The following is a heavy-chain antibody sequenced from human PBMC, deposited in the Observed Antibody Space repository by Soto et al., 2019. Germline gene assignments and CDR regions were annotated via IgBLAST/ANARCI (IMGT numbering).Heavy chain of an antibody. V-gene: IGHV4-4*02. J-gene: IGHJ5*02. Sequence: SETLSLTCALSGGSISSSNWWSWVRQPPGKGLEWVGEIYHSGSTNYNPSLKSRVTISVDKSKNQFSLKLSAVTAADTAVYYCARASRRIVGATHNWFDPWGQGTLVTVSS. CDR3: ARASRRIVGATHNWFDP. D-gene: IGHD1-26*01. CDR2: IYHSGST. CDR1: GGSISSSNW.